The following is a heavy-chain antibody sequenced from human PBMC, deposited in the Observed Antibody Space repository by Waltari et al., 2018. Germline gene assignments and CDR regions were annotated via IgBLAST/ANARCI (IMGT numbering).Heavy chain of an antibody. J-gene: IGHJ6*03. CDR2: SYTVGTT. V-gene: IGHV3-53*01. CDR1: GCSVSDTF. D-gene: IGHD2-15*01. CDR3: ARVAGTALHRYYHYYMDL. Sequence: EVEVVESGGGLMQPGGSLRLSCAASGCSVSDTFISWVRQAPGKGLELVSISYTVGTTYFAEAVKGRFTISRDNSRNTVYRQMNSLRVEDTAVYFCARVAGTALHRYYHYYMDLWGKGTTVTVSS.